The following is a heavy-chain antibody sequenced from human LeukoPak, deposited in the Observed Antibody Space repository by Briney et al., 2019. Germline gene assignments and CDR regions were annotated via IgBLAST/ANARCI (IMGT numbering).Heavy chain of an antibody. Sequence: PGGSLRLSCAASGFTFSSYSFIWVRQAPGKGLEWVSSISSSSSYIYYADSVKGRFTISRDNAKNSLYLQMNSLRAEDTAVYYCARASELELPRAFDIWGQGTMVTVSS. CDR2: ISSSSSYI. V-gene: IGHV3-21*01. D-gene: IGHD1-7*01. CDR3: ARASELELPRAFDI. J-gene: IGHJ3*02. CDR1: GFTFSSYS.